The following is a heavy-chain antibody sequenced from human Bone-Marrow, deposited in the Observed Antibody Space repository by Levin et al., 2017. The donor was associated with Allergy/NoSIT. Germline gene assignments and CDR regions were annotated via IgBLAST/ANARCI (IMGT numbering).Heavy chain of an antibody. D-gene: IGHD2-21*02. CDR3: ARIHNPSDSTSLHFKWFDP. J-gene: IGHJ5*02. Sequence: GGSLRLSCVASRFTIASNWMTWVRQAPGKGLEWVANIKEDGNEKSYADSVEGRFTISRDNAQNSLYLEMSSLRIEDTAVYFCARIHNPSDSTSLHFKWFDPWGQGTLVTVSS. CDR1: RFTIASNW. CDR2: IKEDGNEK. V-gene: IGHV3-7*01.